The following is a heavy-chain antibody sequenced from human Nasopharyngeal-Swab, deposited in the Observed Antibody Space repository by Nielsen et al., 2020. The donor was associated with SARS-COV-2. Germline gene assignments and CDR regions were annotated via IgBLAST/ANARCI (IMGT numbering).Heavy chain of an antibody. CDR2: IIPIFGTA. CDR3: ASFPYDSSGSYYYYGMDV. D-gene: IGHD3-22*01. J-gene: IGHJ6*02. CDR1: GGIFSSYA. Sequence: SSVQVSCQASGGIFSSYAISWVRQAPGQGLEWVGGIIPIFGTANYAQKFQGRVTITADESTSTAYMELSSLRSEDTAVYYCASFPYDSSGSYYYYGMDVWGQGTTVTVSS. V-gene: IGHV1-69*01.